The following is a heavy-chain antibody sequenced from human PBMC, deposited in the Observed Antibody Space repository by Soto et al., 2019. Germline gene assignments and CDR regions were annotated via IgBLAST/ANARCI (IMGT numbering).Heavy chain of an antibody. CDR2: INHSGST. V-gene: IGHV4-34*01. D-gene: IGHD2-2*01. Sequence: NLAIASAVHRGSRGRAACTCVRQCPEKGLEWIGEINHSGSTNYNPSLKSRVTISVDTSKNQFSLKLSSVTAADTVVYYCVRGTSRTDTHALDISRQGTM. J-gene: IGHJ3*02. CDR1: RGSRGRAA. CDR3: VRGTSRTDTHALDI.